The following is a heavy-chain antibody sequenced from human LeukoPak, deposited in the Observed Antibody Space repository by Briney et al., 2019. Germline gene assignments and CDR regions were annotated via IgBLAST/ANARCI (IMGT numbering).Heavy chain of an antibody. V-gene: IGHV3-30*18. CDR3: AKGSYYGSGSYPNYFDY. Sequence: GGSLRLSCAASGFTFSSYWMHWVRQAPEKGLEWVAVISYDGSNKYYADSVKGRFTISRDNSKNTLYLQMNSLRAEDTAVYYCAKGSYYGSGSYPNYFDYWGQGTLVTVSS. J-gene: IGHJ4*02. CDR2: ISYDGSNK. CDR1: GFTFSSYW. D-gene: IGHD3-10*01.